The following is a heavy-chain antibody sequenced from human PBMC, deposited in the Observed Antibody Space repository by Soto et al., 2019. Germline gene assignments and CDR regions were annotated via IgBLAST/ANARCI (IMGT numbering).Heavy chain of an antibody. V-gene: IGHV3-30*03. D-gene: IGHD3-10*01. CDR3: LGGQYYFDS. Sequence: QVQLVESGGGVVQPGRSLRLSCAASGFPFTSYGMHWVREGPDKGLEWVAIISYDGSDKYYADSVKGRFTTSRDNSKNTLYLQMTSLSPEDTALYYCLGGQYYFDSRVQGTLVIVSS. CDR2: ISYDGSDK. J-gene: IGHJ4*02. CDR1: GFPFTSYG.